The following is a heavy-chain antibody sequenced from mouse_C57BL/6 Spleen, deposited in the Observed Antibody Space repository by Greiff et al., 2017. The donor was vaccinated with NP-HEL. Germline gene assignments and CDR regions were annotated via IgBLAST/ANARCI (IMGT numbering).Heavy chain of an antibody. CDR2: IYPGSGST. CDR3: ARDFGYYGSSFYAMDY. Sequence: QVQLQQPGAELVKPGASVKMSCKASGYTFTSYWITWVKQRPGQGLEWIGDIYPGSGSTNYNEKFKSKATLTVDTSSSTAYMQLSSLTSEDSAVYYCARDFGYYGSSFYAMDYWGQGTSVTVSS. D-gene: IGHD1-1*01. V-gene: IGHV1-55*01. J-gene: IGHJ4*01. CDR1: GYTFTSYW.